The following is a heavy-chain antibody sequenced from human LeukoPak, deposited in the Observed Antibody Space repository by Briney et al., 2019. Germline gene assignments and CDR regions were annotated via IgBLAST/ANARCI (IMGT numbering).Heavy chain of an antibody. CDR3: ARKRYDSSGYGY. Sequence: SETLSLTCTVSGGSISSSSYYWGWIRQPPGKGLEWIGSIYYSGSTYYNPSLKSRVTISVDTSKNQFSLKLSSVTAADTAVYYCARKRYDSSGYGYWGQGTLVTVSS. V-gene: IGHV4-39*01. CDR1: GGSISSSSYY. J-gene: IGHJ4*02. D-gene: IGHD3-22*01. CDR2: IYYSGST.